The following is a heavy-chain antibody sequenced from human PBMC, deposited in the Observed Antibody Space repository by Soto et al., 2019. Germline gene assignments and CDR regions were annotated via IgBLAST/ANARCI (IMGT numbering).Heavy chain of an antibody. CDR1: GFTFDDYA. CDR2: ITWNSGNI. V-gene: IGHV3-9*01. CDR3: AKVDSSTWYPLQAFDY. D-gene: IGHD6-13*01. Sequence: ESGGGLVQPGRSLRLSCAASGFTFDDYAMHWVRQAPGKGLEWVSGITWNSGNIGYADSVKGRFTISRDNAKNSLYLQMKSLRAEDTALYYCAKVDSSTWYPLQAFDYWGQGTLVTVSS. J-gene: IGHJ4*02.